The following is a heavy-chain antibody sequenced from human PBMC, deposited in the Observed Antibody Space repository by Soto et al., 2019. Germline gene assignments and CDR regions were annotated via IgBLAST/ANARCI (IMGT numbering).Heavy chain of an antibody. CDR2: LNHSGST. D-gene: IGHD3-3*01. Sequence: QVQLQLWGAGLLKPSETLSLTCGVYGGSLSVYYWSWIRQSPGKGLEWIGELNHSGSTNYKPSFKSLSTLSVSTTNTQFSVKLTYVPAADTAVYHWSWLPIRFSHFYSYIDVWGGGTTVTVSS. V-gene: IGHV4-34*02. CDR3: SWLPIRFSHFYSYIDV. J-gene: IGHJ6*03. CDR1: GGSLSVYY.